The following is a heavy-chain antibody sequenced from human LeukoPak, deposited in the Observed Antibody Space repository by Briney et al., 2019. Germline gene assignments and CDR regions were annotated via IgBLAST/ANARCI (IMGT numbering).Heavy chain of an antibody. CDR1: GGSFSDYY. J-gene: IGHJ5*02. Sequence: SETLSLTCAVYGGSFSDYYWSWIRQPPGKGLEWIGEINHSRSTNYNPSLKSRVTISVDTSKKQFSLKLSSVTAADTAVYYCARGRFQRRFMVPPFDPWGQGTLVTVSS. CDR3: ARGRFQRRFMVPPFDP. V-gene: IGHV4-34*01. CDR2: INHSRST. D-gene: IGHD4-23*01.